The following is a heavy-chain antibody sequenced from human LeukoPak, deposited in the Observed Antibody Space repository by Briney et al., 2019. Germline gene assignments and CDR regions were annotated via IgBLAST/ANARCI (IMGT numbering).Heavy chain of an antibody. CDR2: IYYSGST. J-gene: IGHJ3*02. CDR3: ARVYTGIVGATIKGAFDI. CDR1: GGSISSYY. Sequence: SETLSLTCTVSGGSISSYYWSWIRQPPGKGLEWIGYIYYSGSTNYNPSLKSRVTISVDTSKNQFSLKLSSVTAADTAVYYCARVYTGIVGATIKGAFDIWGQGTMVTVSS. V-gene: IGHV4-59*01. D-gene: IGHD1-26*01.